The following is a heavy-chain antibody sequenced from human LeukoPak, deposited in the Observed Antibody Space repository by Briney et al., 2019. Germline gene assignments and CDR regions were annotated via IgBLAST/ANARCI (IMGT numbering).Heavy chain of an antibody. V-gene: IGHV4-34*01. CDR2: INHRGDT. CDR1: GGSFSTYY. J-gene: IGHJ4*03. D-gene: IGHD1-1*01. CDR3: ARGPTISETGYFDY. Sequence: SETLSLTCAVSGGSFSTYYWSCIRQSPGKGLEWIAEINHRGDTNYNPSVKSRVTISVDTSKNQFSLKITALTAADTAVYYCARGPTISETGYFDYWGQGTLVTVSS.